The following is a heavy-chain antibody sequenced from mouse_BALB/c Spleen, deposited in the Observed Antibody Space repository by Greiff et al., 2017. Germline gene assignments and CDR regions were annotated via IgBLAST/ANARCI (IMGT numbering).Heavy chain of an antibody. V-gene: IGHV1S56*01. CDR2: IYPGNVNT. Sequence: QVQLKESGPELVKPGASVRISCKASGYTFTSYYIHWVKQRPGQGLEWIGWIYPGNVNTKYNEKFKGKATLTADKSSSTAYMQLSSLTSEDSAVYFCARFIDGYYSFDYWGQGTTLTVSS. J-gene: IGHJ2*01. CDR1: GYTFTSYY. D-gene: IGHD2-3*01. CDR3: ARFIDGYYSFDY.